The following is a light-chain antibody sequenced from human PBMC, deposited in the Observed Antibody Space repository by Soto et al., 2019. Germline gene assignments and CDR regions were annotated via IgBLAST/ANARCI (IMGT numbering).Light chain of an antibody. CDR3: QAWDTTGAI. V-gene: IGLV3-1*01. Sequence: SYELTQPPSLSVSPGQTATITCSGDKLGEKYVYWYQQRPGQSPVLVIYQDTTRPSGITDRISGSTSGNTATLSISGTQTLDEADYYCQAWDTTGAIFGGGTKVTVL. CDR2: QDT. CDR1: KLGEKY. J-gene: IGLJ2*01.